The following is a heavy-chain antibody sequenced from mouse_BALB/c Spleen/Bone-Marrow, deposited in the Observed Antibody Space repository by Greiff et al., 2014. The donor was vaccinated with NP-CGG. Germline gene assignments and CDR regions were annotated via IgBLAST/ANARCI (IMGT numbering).Heavy chain of an antibody. CDR1: GFTFNDYW. J-gene: IGHJ4*01. V-gene: IGHV5-6*01. D-gene: IGHD2-4*01. CDR3: ARDTMITYYYAMDY. CDR2: ISSGGSYT. Sequence: GKLIESGGDLLKPGGSLKLSFAASGFTFNDYWISLGLPSPKQRLGGVGTISSGGSYTYYPDSVKGRFTISRDNAKNTLYLQMSSLKSEDTAMYYCARDTMITYYYAMDYWGQGTSVTVSS.